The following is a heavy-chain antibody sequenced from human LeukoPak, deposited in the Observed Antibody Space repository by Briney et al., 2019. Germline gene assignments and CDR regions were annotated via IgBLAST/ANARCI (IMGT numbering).Heavy chain of an antibody. Sequence: GGSLRLSCAASGFTVSSNYMSWVRQAPGKGLEWVSVIYSGGSTYYADSVKGRFTISRDNSKNTLYLQMNSLRAEDTAVYYCAKAPGIAVAGNHYYYGMDVWGQGTTVTVSS. CDR2: IYSGGST. CDR3: AKAPGIAVAGNHYYYGMDV. CDR1: GFTVSSNY. D-gene: IGHD6-19*01. V-gene: IGHV3-66*01. J-gene: IGHJ6*02.